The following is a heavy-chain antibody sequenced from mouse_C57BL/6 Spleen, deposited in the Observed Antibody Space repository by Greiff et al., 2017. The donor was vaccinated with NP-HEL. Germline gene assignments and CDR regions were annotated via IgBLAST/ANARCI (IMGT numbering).Heavy chain of an antibody. D-gene: IGHD1-1*01. CDR3: ASWNYYGSSPAY. CDR2: IHPNSGST. CDR1: GYTFTSYW. J-gene: IGHJ3*01. V-gene: IGHV1-64*01. Sequence: VQLQQPGAELVKPGASVKLSCKASGYTFTSYWMHWVKQRPGQGLEWIGMIHPNSGSTNYNEKFKSKATLTVDKSSSTAYMQLSSLTSEDSAVYYCASWNYYGSSPAYWGQGTLVTVSA.